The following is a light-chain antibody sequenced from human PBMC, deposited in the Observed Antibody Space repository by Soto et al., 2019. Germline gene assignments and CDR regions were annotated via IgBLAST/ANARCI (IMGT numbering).Light chain of an antibody. CDR3: QTWGSGILV. CDR1: SGHSSYA. J-gene: IGLJ2*01. Sequence: QSVLTQSPSASASLGASVKLTCTLSSGHSSYAIAWHQQQPEKGPRYLMKLNSDGSHSKGDGIPDRFSGSSSGAERYLTISSLQSEDEADYYCQTWGSGILVFVGGTKLTVL. CDR2: LNSDGSH. V-gene: IGLV4-69*01.